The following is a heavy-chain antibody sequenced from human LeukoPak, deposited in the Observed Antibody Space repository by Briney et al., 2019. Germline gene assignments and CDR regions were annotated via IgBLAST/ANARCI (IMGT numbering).Heavy chain of an antibody. CDR1: GFSLDDYA. D-gene: IGHD6-19*01. J-gene: IGHJ5*02. V-gene: IGHV3-9*01. CDR2: ISWNSGSI. Sequence: GGSLRLSCAASGFSLDDYAMHWVRQAPGKGLEWVSGISWNSGSIAYADSVKGRFTISRDNAKSSLYLQMNSLRAEDTALYYCAKDMTATSSGWYGWFDPWGQGTLVTVSS. CDR3: AKDMTATSSGWYGWFDP.